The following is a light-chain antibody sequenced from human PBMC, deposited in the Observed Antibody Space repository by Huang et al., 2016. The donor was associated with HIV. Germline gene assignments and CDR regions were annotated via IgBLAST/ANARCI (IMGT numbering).Light chain of an antibody. V-gene: IGKV1-39*01. CDR3: QQGYSTPGT. CDR2: VIS. J-gene: IGKJ1*01. CDR1: QSISSY. Sequence: IQMTQSPSSLSASVGDRVTITCRASQSISSYLNWYQQKPGKAPKLLISVISTLQSGVPSRFRGSGSGTNFILTISSLQPEDFATYYCQQGYSTPGTFGQGTKVEIK.